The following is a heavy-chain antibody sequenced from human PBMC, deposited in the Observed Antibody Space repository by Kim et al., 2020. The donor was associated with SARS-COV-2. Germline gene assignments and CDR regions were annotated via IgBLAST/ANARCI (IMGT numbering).Heavy chain of an antibody. V-gene: IGHV5-51*01. Sequence: GESLKISCKGSGYSFTSYWIGWVRQMPGKGLEWMGIIYPGDSDTRYSPSFQGQVTISADKSISTAYLQWSSLKASDTAMYYCARPYYDSSGYYHWFDPWGQGTLVTVSS. CDR3: ARPYYDSSGYYHWFDP. J-gene: IGHJ5*02. CDR2: IYPGDSDT. D-gene: IGHD3-22*01. CDR1: GYSFTSYW.